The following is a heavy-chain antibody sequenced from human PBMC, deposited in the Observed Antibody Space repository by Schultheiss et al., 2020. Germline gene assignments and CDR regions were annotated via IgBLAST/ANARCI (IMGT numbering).Heavy chain of an antibody. V-gene: IGHV3-15*01. CDR1: GFSFSTYS. CDR2: IKSKTDGGTT. CDR3: TTDSGYYDSSGYYYANAFDI. D-gene: IGHD3-22*01. Sequence: GGSLRLSCAASGFSFSTYSMSWIRQAPGKGLEWVGRIKSKTDGGTTDYAAPVKGRFTISRDDSKNTLYLQMNSLKTEDTAVYYCTTDSGYYDSSGYYYANAFDIWGKGTRVNV. J-gene: IGHJ3*02.